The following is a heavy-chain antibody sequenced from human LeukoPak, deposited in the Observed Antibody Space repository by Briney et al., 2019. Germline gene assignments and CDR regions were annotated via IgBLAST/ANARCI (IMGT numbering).Heavy chain of an antibody. CDR2: INPNSGGT. J-gene: IGHJ6*03. V-gene: IGHV1-2*02. D-gene: IGHD2-2*01. CDR1: GYTFTGYY. CDR3: ARVFCSSTSFSCYMDV. Sequence: ASVKVSCKASGYTFTGYYMHWVRQAPGQGLEWMGWINPNSGGTNYAQKFQGRVTMTRDTSISTAYMELSRLRSDDTAVYYCARVFCSSTSFSCYMDVWGKGTTVTVSS.